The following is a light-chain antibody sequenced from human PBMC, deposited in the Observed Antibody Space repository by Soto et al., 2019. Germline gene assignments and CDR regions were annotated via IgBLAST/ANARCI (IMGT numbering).Light chain of an antibody. Sequence: EIVLTQSPGTLSLPPGERATLSCRASESVSTSYLAWYQQKPGQAPRLLIYGASGRATGIPDRFSVSASGTDFTLTISRLEPEDFAVYYCQHYGTSALFGPGTKVDIK. V-gene: IGKV3-20*01. CDR1: ESVSTSY. CDR3: QHYGTSAL. J-gene: IGKJ3*01. CDR2: GAS.